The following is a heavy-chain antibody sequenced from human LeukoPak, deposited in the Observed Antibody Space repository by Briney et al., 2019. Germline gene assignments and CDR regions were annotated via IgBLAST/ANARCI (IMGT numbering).Heavy chain of an antibody. CDR3: ARDVSLDF. CDR1: GFSLSSYS. Sequence: GGSLRLSCAASGFSLSSYSMNWIRQAPGKGLEWVSSTSTDNSYRHYADSVKGRFTISRDNPKNSLYLQMNTLRAEDTAVYYCARDVSLDFWGQGTLVTVSS. CDR2: TSTDNSYR. V-gene: IGHV3-21*06. J-gene: IGHJ4*02.